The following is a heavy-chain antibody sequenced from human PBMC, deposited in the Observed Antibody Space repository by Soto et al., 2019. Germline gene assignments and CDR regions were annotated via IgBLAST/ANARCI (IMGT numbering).Heavy chain of an antibody. Sequence: PGESLKISCAVSGFTFNSYAMTWVRRAPGKGLEWVPSISGSADVMYYADSVKGRFIISRDNSKMTLSLQLNRLSAEDTGVYYCAKYRSSSSGAEGFDYWGQGALVTVSS. D-gene: IGHD3-10*01. CDR2: ISGSADVM. CDR1: GFTFNSYA. J-gene: IGHJ4*02. V-gene: IGHV3-23*01. CDR3: AKYRSSSSGAEGFDY.